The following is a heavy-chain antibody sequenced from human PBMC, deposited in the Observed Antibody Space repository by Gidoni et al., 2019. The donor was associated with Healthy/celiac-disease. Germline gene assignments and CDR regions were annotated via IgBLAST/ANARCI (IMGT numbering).Heavy chain of an antibody. CDR2: IYSGGST. CDR1: GFTVSSNY. Sequence: EVQLVESGGRLIQPGGSLRLSCAASGFTVSSNYMSWVRQAPGKGLEWVPVIYSGGSTYYADSVKGRFTISRDNSKNTLYLQMNSLRAEDTAVYYCARDRVSWNYAENYYYYGMDVWGQGTTVTVSS. D-gene: IGHD1-7*01. J-gene: IGHJ6*02. CDR3: ARDRVSWNYAENYYYYGMDV. V-gene: IGHV3-53*01.